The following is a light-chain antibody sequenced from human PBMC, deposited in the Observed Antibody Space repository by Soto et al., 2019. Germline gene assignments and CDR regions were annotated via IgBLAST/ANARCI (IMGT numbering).Light chain of an antibody. CDR2: DAS. Sequence: EIVLTQSPATLSLSPGERATLSCRASQSVSSYLAWYQQKPGQAPRLLIYDASNRATGIPARFSGSGSGTDFTLTISSPEPEDFAVYYCQQRSNWPSGTLTFGGGTKVEIK. CDR3: QQRSNWPSGTLT. V-gene: IGKV3-11*01. J-gene: IGKJ4*01. CDR1: QSVSSY.